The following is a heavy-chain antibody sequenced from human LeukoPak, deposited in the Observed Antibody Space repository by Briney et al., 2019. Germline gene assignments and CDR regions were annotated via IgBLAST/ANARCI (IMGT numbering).Heavy chain of an antibody. D-gene: IGHD6-19*01. V-gene: IGHV3-23*01. J-gene: IGHJ4*02. CDR2: ISGSGGST. CDR3: ARESGYSSGWYLDY. CDR1: GFTFSIYA. Sequence: GGSLRLSCAASGFTFSIYAMSWVRQAPGKGLEWVSAISGSGGSTYYTDSVKGRFTISRDNAKNTLYLQMNSLRAEDTAVYYCARESGYSSGWYLDYWGQGTLVTVSS.